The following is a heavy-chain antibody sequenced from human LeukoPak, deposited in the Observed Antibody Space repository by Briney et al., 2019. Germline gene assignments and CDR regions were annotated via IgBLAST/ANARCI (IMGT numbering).Heavy chain of an antibody. J-gene: IGHJ6*02. CDR2: ISSSSSII. V-gene: IGHV3-48*04. CDR3: VKYWCSGKCPIIDL. Sequence: GGSLRLSCAASGFTFSTYSMNWVRQAPGKGLEWVSYISSSSSIIYYADSVKGRFTISRDNAKNSLYLQMNCLRAEDTAVYYWVKYWCSGKCPIIDLWGQGTTVTVSS. CDR1: GFTFSTYS. D-gene: IGHD1-26*01.